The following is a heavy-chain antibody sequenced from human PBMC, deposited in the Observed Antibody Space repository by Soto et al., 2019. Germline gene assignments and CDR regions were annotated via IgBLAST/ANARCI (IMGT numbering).Heavy chain of an antibody. Sequence: QVQLVQSGAEVKKPGSSVKVSCKASGGTFSSYAISWVRQAPGQGLEWMGGIIPIFGTANYAQKFQGRVTITXVELTXXAYMELSSLRSEDTAVYYCARKPLSDVESNNWFDPWGQGTLVTVSS. CDR1: GGTFSSYA. CDR2: IIPIFGTA. CDR3: ARKPLSDVESNNWFDP. V-gene: IGHV1-69*05. J-gene: IGHJ5*02.